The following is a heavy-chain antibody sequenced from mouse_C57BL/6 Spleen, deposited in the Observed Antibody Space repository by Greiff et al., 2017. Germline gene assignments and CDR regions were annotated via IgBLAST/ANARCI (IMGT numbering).Heavy chain of an antibody. CDR2: IYPGSGST. D-gene: IGHD2-5*01. CDR1: GYTLTSYW. V-gene: IGHV1-55*01. J-gene: IGHJ4*01. CDR3: ARWSNYDYYAMDY. Sequence: VQLQQPGAELVKPGASVKMSCKASGYTLTSYWITWVKQRPGQGLEWIGDIYPGSGSTNYNEKFKSKATLTVDTSSSTAYMQLSSLTSEDSAVYYCARWSNYDYYAMDYWGQGTSVTVSS.